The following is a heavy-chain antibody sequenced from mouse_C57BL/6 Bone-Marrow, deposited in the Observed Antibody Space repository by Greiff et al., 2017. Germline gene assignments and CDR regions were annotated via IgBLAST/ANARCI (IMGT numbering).Heavy chain of an antibody. V-gene: IGHV14-4*01. CDR2: IDPENGDT. CDR1: GFNIKDDY. J-gene: IGHJ4*01. CDR3: TTEGYAMDY. Sequence: VHVKQSGAELVRPGASVKLSCTASGFNIKDDYMHWVKQRPEQGLEWIGWIDPENGDTEYASKFQGKATITADTSSNTAYLQLSSLTSEDTAVYYCTTEGYAMDYWGQGTSVTVSS.